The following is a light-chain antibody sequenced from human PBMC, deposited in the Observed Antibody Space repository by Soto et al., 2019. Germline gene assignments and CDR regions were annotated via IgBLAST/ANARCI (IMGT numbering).Light chain of an antibody. CDR2: GAS. J-gene: IGKJ1*01. CDR1: QRVSSSY. Sequence: EIVLTQSPGTLSLSQGERATLSCRASQRVSSSYLAWYLQKPGQAPRLLIYGASSRATGIPDKFSGSGSGTDFSLTISRLEPEDYAVYYCQQYGSSPQSFGQGTKVEI. CDR3: QQYGSSPQS. V-gene: IGKV3-20*01.